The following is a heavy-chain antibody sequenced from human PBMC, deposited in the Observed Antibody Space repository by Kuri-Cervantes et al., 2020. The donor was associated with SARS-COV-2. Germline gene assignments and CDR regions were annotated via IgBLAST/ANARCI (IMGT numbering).Heavy chain of an antibody. CDR2: ISSNGGGT. V-gene: IGHV3-64D*08. J-gene: IGHJ4*02. CDR3: VKVSRGSPEYY. D-gene: IGHD1-26*01. Sequence: GESLKISCSASGFTFSSYAMHWVRQAPGKGLEYVSAISSNGGGTYYADSVKGRFTISRDNSKNTLFLQMSSLRTEDTSIYYCVKVSRGSPEYYWGQGILVTVSS. CDR1: GFTFSSYA.